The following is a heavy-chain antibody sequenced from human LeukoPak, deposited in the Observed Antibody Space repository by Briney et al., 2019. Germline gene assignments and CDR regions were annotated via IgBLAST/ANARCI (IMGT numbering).Heavy chain of an antibody. D-gene: IGHD6-25*01. CDR2: MNPNSGNT. V-gene: IGHV1-8*01. Sequence: ASVKVSCKASGYTFTSYDINWVRQATGQGLEWMGWMNPNSGNTGYAQKFQGRVTITRDMSTSTAYMELSSLRSEDTAVYYCAAANTSSERSDYYYYMDVWGKGTTVTVSS. J-gene: IGHJ6*03. CDR1: GYTFTSYD. CDR3: AAANTSSERSDYYYYMDV.